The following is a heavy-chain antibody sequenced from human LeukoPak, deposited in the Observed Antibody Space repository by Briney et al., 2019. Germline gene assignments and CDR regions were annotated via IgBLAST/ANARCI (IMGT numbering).Heavy chain of an antibody. J-gene: IGHJ4*02. V-gene: IGHV4-59*08. D-gene: IGHD2-8*02. CDR3: ARGFWSRYYDY. CDR1: GGSISSYY. CDR2: IYYSGST. Sequence: SETLSLTCTVSGGSISSYYWSWIRQPPGKGLEWIGHIYYSGSTNYNPSLKSRVTISVDTSKNQFSLRLSSVTAADTAVYYCARGFWSRYYDYWGQGTLVTVSS.